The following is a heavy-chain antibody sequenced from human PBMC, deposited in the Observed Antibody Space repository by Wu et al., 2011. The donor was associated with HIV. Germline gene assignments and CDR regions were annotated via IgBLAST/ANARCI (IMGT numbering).Heavy chain of an antibody. Sequence: QVQLVQSGAEVKKPGSSVKVSCKASGGTFTSYDINWVRQATGQGLEWMGWINPNSGGTNYAQKFQGRVTMTRDTSISTAYMELSRLRSEDTAIYYCATLSRTPPEYWGQGTLVTVSS. CDR2: INPNSGGT. V-gene: IGHV1-2*02. CDR1: GGTFTSYD. CDR3: ATLSRTPPEY. J-gene: IGHJ4*02.